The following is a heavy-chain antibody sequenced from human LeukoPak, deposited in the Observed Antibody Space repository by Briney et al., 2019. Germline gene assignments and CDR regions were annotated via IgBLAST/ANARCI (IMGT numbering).Heavy chain of an antibody. D-gene: IGHD4-23*01. J-gene: IGHJ5*02. Sequence: ASVKVSCKASGYTFTSYGISWVRQAPGQGLEWMGWMSPNSGNTGYAQKFQGRVSITRDTSISTFYMELSSLRSEDTAAYYCARDYGGNSGWFDPWGQGTLVTVAS. V-gene: IGHV1-8*03. CDR1: GYTFTSYG. CDR3: ARDYGGNSGWFDP. CDR2: MSPNSGNT.